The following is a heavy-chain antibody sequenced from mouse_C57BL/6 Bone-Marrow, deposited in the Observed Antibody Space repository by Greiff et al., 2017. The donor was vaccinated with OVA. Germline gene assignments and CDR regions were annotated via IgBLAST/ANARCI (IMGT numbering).Heavy chain of an antibody. J-gene: IGHJ1*03. CDR3: ARSPPGWYFDV. CDR2: IDPSDSST. CDR1: GYTFTSYW. V-gene: IGHV1-50*01. Sequence: QVQLQQPGAELVKPGASVKLSCKASGYTFTSYWMQWVKQRPGQGLEWIGEIDPSDSSTNYNQKFKGKATLTVDTSSSTAYMQLSSLTSEDSAVYYCARSPPGWYFDVWGTGTTVTVSS.